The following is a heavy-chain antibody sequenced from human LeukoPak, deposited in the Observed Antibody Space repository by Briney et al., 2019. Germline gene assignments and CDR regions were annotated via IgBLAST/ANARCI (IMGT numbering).Heavy chain of an antibody. CDR3: ARGSYGYIDY. CDR1: GVSISHYY. D-gene: IGHD3-16*01. Sequence: PSETLSLTCSVSGVSISHYYWTWIRQSAGKGLEWIGRFYASGTMIYNPSLKSRVAMSADTSKNQFSLMVTSVTAADTAVYYCARGSYGYIDYWGQGILVTVSS. J-gene: IGHJ4*02. V-gene: IGHV4-4*07. CDR2: FYASGTM.